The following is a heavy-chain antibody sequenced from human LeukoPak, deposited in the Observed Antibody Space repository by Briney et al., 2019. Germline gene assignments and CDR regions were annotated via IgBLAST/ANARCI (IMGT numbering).Heavy chain of an antibody. J-gene: IGHJ4*02. D-gene: IGHD3-9*01. Sequence: PGGSLRLSCAASGFTFSSYGMHWVRQAPGKGLEWVAVISYDGSNKYYADSVKGRFTISRDNSKNTLYLQMNSLRAEDTAVYYCARGSQYNILTGFIVGAMDDFDYWGQGTLVTVSS. CDR2: ISYDGSNK. V-gene: IGHV3-30*03. CDR1: GFTFSSYG. CDR3: ARGSQYNILTGFIVGAMDDFDY.